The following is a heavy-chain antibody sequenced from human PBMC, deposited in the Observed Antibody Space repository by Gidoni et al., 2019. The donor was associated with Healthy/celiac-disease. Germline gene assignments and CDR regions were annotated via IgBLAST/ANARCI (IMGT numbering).Heavy chain of an antibody. V-gene: IGHV4-34*01. Sequence: QVELQQWGAGLLKPSETLSLPCAVYGGSFRGYYWSWIRQPPGKGLEWIGEINHSGSTNYNPSLKSRVTISVDTSKNQFSLKLSSVTAADTAVYYCARGKAARRNYHPFDYWGQGTLVTVSS. CDR2: INHSGST. CDR1: GGSFRGYY. D-gene: IGHD6-6*01. CDR3: ARGKAARRNYHPFDY. J-gene: IGHJ4*02.